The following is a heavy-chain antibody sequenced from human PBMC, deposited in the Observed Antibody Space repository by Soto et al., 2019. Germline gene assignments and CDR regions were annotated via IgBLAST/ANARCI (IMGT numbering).Heavy chain of an antibody. D-gene: IGHD1-7*01. Sequence: ASVKVSCKASGYTFTDYYMHWVRQAPGQGLEWMGWINPNSGGTNYAQKFQGRVTMTRDTSISTAYMELSRLRSDDTAVYYCARKLELRGSYYYYYDMDVSGQGTTAPVFS. CDR3: ARKLELRGSYYYYYDMDV. J-gene: IGHJ6*02. CDR1: GYTFTDYY. V-gene: IGHV1-2*02. CDR2: INPNSGGT.